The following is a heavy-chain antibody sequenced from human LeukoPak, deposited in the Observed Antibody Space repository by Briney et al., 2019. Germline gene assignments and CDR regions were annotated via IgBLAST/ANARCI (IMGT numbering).Heavy chain of an antibody. D-gene: IGHD2-15*01. CDR3: ARGSALLALSFDY. CDR1: GGTFSSYA. V-gene: IGHV1-69*13. J-gene: IGHJ4*02. CDR2: IIPIFGTA. Sequence: SVTVSCKASGGTFSSYAISWVRQPPGQGLEWMGGIIPIFGTANYAQKFQGRVTITADESTNTAYMELSSLRSEDTAVYYCARGSALLALSFDYWGQGTLVTVSS.